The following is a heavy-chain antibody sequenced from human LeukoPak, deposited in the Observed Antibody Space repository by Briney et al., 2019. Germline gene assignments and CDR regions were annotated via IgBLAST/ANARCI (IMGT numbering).Heavy chain of an antibody. J-gene: IGHJ4*02. CDR2: IYYSGST. Sequence: PSETLSLTCTVSGGSISSGDYYWSWIRQPPGKGLEWIGYIYYSGSTYYNPSLKSRVTISVDTSKNQFSLKLSSVTAADTAVYYCASGDYGDYVPFDYWGQGTLVTVSS. V-gene: IGHV4-30-4*02. D-gene: IGHD4-17*01. CDR1: GGSISSGDYY. CDR3: ASGDYGDYVPFDY.